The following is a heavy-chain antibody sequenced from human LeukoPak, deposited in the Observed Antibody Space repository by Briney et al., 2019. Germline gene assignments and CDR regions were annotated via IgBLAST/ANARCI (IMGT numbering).Heavy chain of an antibody. CDR2: LYQIGRT. Sequence: SQTLSLTCAFSGYFISSGYYWGGSRQPPGKGLEWIGSLYQIGRTYYNPSLKSRVTISVDTSKNQFCLKLSYVTAEDTAVYYCARKGVAVASFDYWGQGTLVTVSS. CDR1: GYFISSGYY. V-gene: IGHV4-38-2*01. D-gene: IGHD6-19*01. CDR3: ARKGVAVASFDY. J-gene: IGHJ4*02.